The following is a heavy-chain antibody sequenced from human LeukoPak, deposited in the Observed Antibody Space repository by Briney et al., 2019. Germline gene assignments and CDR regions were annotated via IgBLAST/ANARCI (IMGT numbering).Heavy chain of an antibody. CDR1: GGTFSSYA. D-gene: IGHD2-2*01. V-gene: IGHV1-69*13. Sequence: SVKVSCKASGGTFSSYAISWVRQAPGQGLEWMGGIIPIFGTANYAQKFQGRVTITADESTSTAYMELSSLRSEDTAVYYYARSTGYYYYYYGMDVWGQGTTVTVSS. J-gene: IGHJ6*02. CDR3: ARSTGYYYYYYGMDV. CDR2: IIPIFGTA.